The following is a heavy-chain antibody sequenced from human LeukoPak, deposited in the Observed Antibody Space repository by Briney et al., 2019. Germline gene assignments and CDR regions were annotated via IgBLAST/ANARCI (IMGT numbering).Heavy chain of an antibody. CDR1: GYTFTGYY. D-gene: IGHD5-24*01. CDR2: INPNSGGT. CDR3: ASGPPRDGYNLAVDY. J-gene: IGHJ4*02. V-gene: IGHV1-2*02. Sequence: ASVKVSCKASGYTFTGYYMHWVQQAPGHGLEWMGWINPNSGGTNSAQRFQGRVTMTRDTSISTAYMELSRLTSDDTAVYYCASGPPRDGYNLAVDYWGQGTLVTVSS.